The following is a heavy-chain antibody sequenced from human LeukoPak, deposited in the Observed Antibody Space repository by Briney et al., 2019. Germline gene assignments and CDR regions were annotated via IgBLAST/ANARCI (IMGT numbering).Heavy chain of an antibody. CDR3: AKDSSTVA. J-gene: IGHJ5*02. CDR2: ISYDGSKN. V-gene: IGHV3-30*18. Sequence: GGSLRLSCTASGFTFSNYGMHWVRQAPGKGLEWVAVISYDGSKNNHADSVKGRFTISRDNSNNTLYLQMNGLRVEDTAVYYCAKDSSTVAWGQGTLVTVSS. CDR1: GFTFSNYG. D-gene: IGHD6-19*01.